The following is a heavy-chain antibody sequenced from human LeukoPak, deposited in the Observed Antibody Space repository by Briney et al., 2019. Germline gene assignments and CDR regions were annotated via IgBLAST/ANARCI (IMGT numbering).Heavy chain of an antibody. Sequence: PGGALRLSCAASGLPFITYWMHWVRQAPGKELAWVARINPDGSIRTYANSVQGRVTISRDTAKDTLFLQMNSLRAEDTAVYYCAREARVGGALQYWGQGTPVTVSS. J-gene: IGHJ4*01. V-gene: IGHV3-74*03. D-gene: IGHD1-26*01. CDR3: AREARVGGALQY. CDR1: GLPFITYW. CDR2: INPDGSIR.